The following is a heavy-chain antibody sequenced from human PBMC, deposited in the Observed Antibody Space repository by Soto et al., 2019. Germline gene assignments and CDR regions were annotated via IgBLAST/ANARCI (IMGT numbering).Heavy chain of an antibody. Sequence: GASVKVSCKASGGTFSSYAISWVRQAPGKGLEWMGGFDPEDGETIYAQKFQGRVTMTEDTSTDTAYMELSSLRSEDTAVYYCATAEWYSSSSTWFDPWGQGTLVTVSS. CDR2: FDPEDGET. CDR1: GGTFSSYA. J-gene: IGHJ5*02. D-gene: IGHD6-6*01. V-gene: IGHV1-24*01. CDR3: ATAEWYSSSSTWFDP.